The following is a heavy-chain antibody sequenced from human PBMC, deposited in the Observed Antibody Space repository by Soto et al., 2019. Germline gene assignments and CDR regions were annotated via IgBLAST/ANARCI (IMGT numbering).Heavy chain of an antibody. D-gene: IGHD3-9*01. CDR1: GGSISSGGYY. V-gene: IGHV4-31*03. CDR3: AREADILTGYYRQYYFDY. J-gene: IGHJ4*02. Sequence: QVQQQESGPGLVKPSQTLSLTCTVSGGSISSGGYYWSWIRQHPGKGLEWIGYIYYSGSTYYNPSLKSRVTISVDTSKNQFSLKLSSVTAADTAVYYCAREADILTGYYRQYYFDYWGQGTLVTVSS. CDR2: IYYSGST.